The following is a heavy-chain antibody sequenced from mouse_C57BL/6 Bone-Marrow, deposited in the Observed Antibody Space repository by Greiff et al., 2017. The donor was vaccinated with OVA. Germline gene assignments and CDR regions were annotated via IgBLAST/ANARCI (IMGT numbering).Heavy chain of an antibody. J-gene: IGHJ2*01. CDR3: ARGYF. Sequence: VQLQQPGAELVKPGASVKLSCKASGYTFTSYWMHWVKQRPGRGLEWIGRIDPGDGDTNYNGKFKGKATLTADKSSSTAYMQLSSLTSEDSAVYFCARGYFWGQGTTLTVSS. CDR2: IDPGDGDT. CDR1: GYTFTSYW. V-gene: IGHV1-62-3*01.